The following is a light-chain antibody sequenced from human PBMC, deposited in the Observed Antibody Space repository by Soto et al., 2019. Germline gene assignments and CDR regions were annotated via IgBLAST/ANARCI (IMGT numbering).Light chain of an antibody. CDR2: KAS. CDR1: QSISSW. V-gene: IGKV1-5*03. J-gene: IGKJ1*01. CDR3: QQYNSYSEA. Sequence: DIQMTQSPSTLSASVGDRVPITCLASQSISSWLAWYQQKPGKAPKLLIYKASSLESGVPSRFSGSGSGTEFTLTISSLQPDDFATYYCQQYNSYSEAFGQGTKVDI.